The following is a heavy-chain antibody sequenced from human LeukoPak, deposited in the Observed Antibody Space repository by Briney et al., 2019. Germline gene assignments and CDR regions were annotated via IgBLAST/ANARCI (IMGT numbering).Heavy chain of an antibody. CDR3: ARVPFSYCGGDCYFDY. CDR2: INPNSGGT. Sequence: ASVKVSCKASGYTFTGYYMHWVRQAPGQGLEWMGWINPNSGGTNYAQKFQGRVTMTRDTSISTAYMEPSRLRSDDTAVYYCARVPFSYCGGDCYFDYWGQGTLVTVSS. V-gene: IGHV1-2*02. CDR1: GYTFTGYY. D-gene: IGHD2-21*02. J-gene: IGHJ4*02.